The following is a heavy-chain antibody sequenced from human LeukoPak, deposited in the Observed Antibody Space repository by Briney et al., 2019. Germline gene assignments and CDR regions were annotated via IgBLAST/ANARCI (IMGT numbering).Heavy chain of an antibody. D-gene: IGHD1-14*01. CDR2: IKGDGTAP. V-gene: IGHV3-74*01. CDR1: GFTFSSHL. Sequence: GGSLRLSCAASGFTFSSHLMHWVRQAQGAGLVWVSSIKGDGTAPNYADSVKGRFTVSRDNAKSTLYLQMSSLRVEDTAVYHCVRNFATGDWGQGTLVTVSS. J-gene: IGHJ4*02. CDR3: VRNFATGD.